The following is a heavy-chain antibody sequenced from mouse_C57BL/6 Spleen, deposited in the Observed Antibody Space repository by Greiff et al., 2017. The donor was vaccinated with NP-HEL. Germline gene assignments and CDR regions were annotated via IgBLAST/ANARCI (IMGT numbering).Heavy chain of an antibody. V-gene: IGHV1-55*01. CDR2: IYPGSGST. J-gene: IGHJ4*01. CDR1: GYTFTSYW. CDR3: EIYGRSYDAMDY. D-gene: IGHD1-1*01. Sequence: QVQLQQPGAELVKPGASVKMSCKASGYTFTSYWITWVKQRPGQGLEWIGDIYPGSGSTNYNEKFKSKATLTVDTSSSTAYMQLSSLTSDDSAVYYCEIYGRSYDAMDYWGQGTSVTVSS.